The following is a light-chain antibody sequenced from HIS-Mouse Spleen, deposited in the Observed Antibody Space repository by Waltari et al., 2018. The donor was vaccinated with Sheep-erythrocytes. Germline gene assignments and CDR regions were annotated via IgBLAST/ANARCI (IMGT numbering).Light chain of an antibody. Sequence: DIQMTQSPXSLXXXVGXXVTITCXASQSISSYLNXXXQKPGKAPKPLXYAASTFQSXVPSXXSGSGSGTDXTLTISSLQPEDFATYYCQQSYSTPYTFGQGTKLEIK. CDR2: AAS. V-gene: IGKV1-39*01. CDR1: QSISSY. CDR3: QQSYSTPYT. J-gene: IGKJ2*01.